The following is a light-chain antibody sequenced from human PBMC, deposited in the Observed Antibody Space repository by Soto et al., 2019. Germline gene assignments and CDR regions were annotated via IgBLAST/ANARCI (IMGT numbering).Light chain of an antibody. CDR3: QQRNDRLT. J-gene: IGKJ4*01. Sequence: EIVLTQSPATLSLSPGDRATLSCRASESISSYLAWYQQKPGQVVRLLIYDASHRATGIPVRFSGSGSGTDFPLTINNLEPDDFAVYYWQQRNDRLTFGGGTKVQIK. V-gene: IGKV3-11*01. CDR2: DAS. CDR1: ESISSY.